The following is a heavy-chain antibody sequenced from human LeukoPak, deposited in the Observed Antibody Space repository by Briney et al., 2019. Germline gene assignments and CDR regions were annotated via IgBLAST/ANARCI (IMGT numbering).Heavy chain of an antibody. CDR1: GFTFDDYG. J-gene: IGHJ3*02. D-gene: IGHD1-26*01. CDR3: ARVLVGATLYDAFDI. V-gene: IGHV3-20*04. CDR2: INWNGGST. Sequence: GGSLRLSCAASGFTFDDYGMSWVRHAPGKGLEWVSGINWNGGSTGYADSVKGRFTISRDNAKNSLYLQMNSLRAEDTALYYCARVLVGATLYDAFDIWGQGTMVTVSS.